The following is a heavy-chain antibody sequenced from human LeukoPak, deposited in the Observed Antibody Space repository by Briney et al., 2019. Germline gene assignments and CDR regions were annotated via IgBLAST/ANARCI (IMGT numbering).Heavy chain of an antibody. CDR1: GGSISSGGYY. J-gene: IGHJ6*02. D-gene: IGHD3-16*01. Sequence: SQTLSLTCTVSGGSISSGGYYWSWIRQHPGKGLEWIGYIHYSGSTYYNPSLKSRVTISVDTSKNQFSLKLSSVTAADTAVYYCARMGDGSYYYYGMDVWGQGTTVTVSS. V-gene: IGHV4-31*03. CDR3: ARMGDGSYYYYGMDV. CDR2: IHYSGST.